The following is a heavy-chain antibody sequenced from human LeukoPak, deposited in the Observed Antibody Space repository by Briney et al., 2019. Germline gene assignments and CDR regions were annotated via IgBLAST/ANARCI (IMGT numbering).Heavy chain of an antibody. CDR1: GYTFTGYY. D-gene: IGHD3-10*01. J-gene: IGHJ4*02. CDR3: ARDNDPRMVRGGGIDY. CDR2: INPNSGGT. V-gene: IGHV1-2*02. Sequence: ASVNASCKASGYTFTGYYMHWVRQAPGQGLEWMGWINPNSGGTNYAQKFQGRVTMTRDTSISTAYMELSRLRSDDTAVYYCARDNDPRMVRGGGIDYWGQGTLVTVSS.